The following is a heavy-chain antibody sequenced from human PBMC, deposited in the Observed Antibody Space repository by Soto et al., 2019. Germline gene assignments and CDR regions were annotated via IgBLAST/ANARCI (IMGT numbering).Heavy chain of an antibody. CDR3: ARHLDASSGYSPAY. Sequence: VQLVESGGGLVQAGGSLRLSCAASGFTFSSYAMHWVRQAPGKGLEYVSGISSNGGSTHYANSVKGRFTISRDNSKNTLYLQMGSLRAEDMAVYYCARHLDASSGYSPAYWGQGTLVTVSS. V-gene: IGHV3-64*01. CDR2: ISSNGGST. D-gene: IGHD3-22*01. CDR1: GFTFSSYA. J-gene: IGHJ4*02.